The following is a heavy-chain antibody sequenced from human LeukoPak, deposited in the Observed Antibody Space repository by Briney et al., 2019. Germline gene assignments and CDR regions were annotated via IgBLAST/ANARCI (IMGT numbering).Heavy chain of an antibody. CDR2: VYFNGGST. D-gene: IGHD1-1*01. CDR1: GDSISSGTYY. J-gene: IGHJ5*02. CDR3: ARPLYNSWDWSDP. Sequence: SETLSLTCTVTGDSISSGTYYWGWIRQAPGKGLEWIGSVYFNGGSTYYNPSLKSRATISIDTSKNQSSLNLRSVTAADTAVYYCARPLYNSWDWSDPWGQGTLVTVSS. V-gene: IGHV4-39*01.